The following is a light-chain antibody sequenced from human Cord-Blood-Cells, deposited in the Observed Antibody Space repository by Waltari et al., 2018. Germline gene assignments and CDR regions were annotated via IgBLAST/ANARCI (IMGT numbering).Light chain of an antibody. J-gene: IGKJ2*01. CDR2: AAC. CDR1: QSISSY. CDR3: QQSYSTPYT. V-gene: IGKV1-39*01. Sequence: DIQMNQSPSSLSGPVGDRVTVTCRASQSISSYLNWYQAKSGKAPKLLIYAACRLHSGCRSRFSGSGAGTDFTLTISSRQPEDFATDYWQQSYSTPYTFVQGTKLEIK.